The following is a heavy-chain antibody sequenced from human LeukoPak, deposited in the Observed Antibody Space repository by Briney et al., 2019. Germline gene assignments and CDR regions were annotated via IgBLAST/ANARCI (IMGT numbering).Heavy chain of an antibody. Sequence: SETLSLTCTVSGGSISSYYWSWIRQPPGKGLEWMGYIYYSGNTNYNPSLKSRVTISVDTSKTQFSLTLSSVTAADTAVYYCARAGSYLGSFQHWGQGTLVTVSS. CDR1: GGSISSYY. CDR2: IYYSGNT. V-gene: IGHV4-59*01. J-gene: IGHJ1*01. D-gene: IGHD1-26*01. CDR3: ARAGSYLGSFQH.